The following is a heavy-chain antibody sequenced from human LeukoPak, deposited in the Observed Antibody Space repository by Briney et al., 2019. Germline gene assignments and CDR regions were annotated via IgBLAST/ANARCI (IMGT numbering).Heavy chain of an antibody. V-gene: IGHV1-2*02. Sequence: ASVKVSCKASGYTFTGYYMHWVRQAPGQGLEWMGWINPNSGGTNYAQKFQGRVTMTRDTSISTAYMELSRLRSDDMAVYYCARDRPRGSNYIHYMDVWGKGTTVTVSS. D-gene: IGHD4-11*01. J-gene: IGHJ6*03. CDR1: GYTFTGYY. CDR2: INPNSGGT. CDR3: ARDRPRGSNYIHYMDV.